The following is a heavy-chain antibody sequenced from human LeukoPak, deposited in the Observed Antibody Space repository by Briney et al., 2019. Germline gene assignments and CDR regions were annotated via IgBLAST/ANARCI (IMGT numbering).Heavy chain of an antibody. CDR1: GYTFTGYY. V-gene: IGHV1-2*02. Sequence: ASVKVSCKASGYTFTGYYMHWARQAPGQGLEWMGWINPNSGGTNYAQKFQGRVTMTRDTSISTAYMELSRLRSDDTAVYYCARDRNVAATPNWFDPWGQGTLVTVSS. CDR2: INPNSGGT. D-gene: IGHD2-15*01. CDR3: ARDRNVAATPNWFDP. J-gene: IGHJ5*02.